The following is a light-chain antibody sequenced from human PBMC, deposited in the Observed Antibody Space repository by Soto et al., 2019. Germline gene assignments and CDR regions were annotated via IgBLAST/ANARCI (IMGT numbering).Light chain of an antibody. CDR3: TSYTSSSTYV. J-gene: IGLJ1*01. Sequence: QLVLTQPASVSGSPGQSITVSCTGTSSDVGGYDYVSWYQQHPGNAPKLLISDVTNRPSGVSNRFSGSKSGNTASLTISGLQTEDEADYYCTSYTSSSTYVFGTGTKLTVL. V-gene: IGLV2-14*01. CDR2: DVT. CDR1: SSDVGGYDY.